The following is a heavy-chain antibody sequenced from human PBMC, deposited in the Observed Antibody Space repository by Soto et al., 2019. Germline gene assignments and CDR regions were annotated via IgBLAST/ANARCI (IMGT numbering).Heavy chain of an antibody. D-gene: IGHD3-22*01. CDR2: IIPIFGTA. CDR3: ASGSGYYDSSGYYYYYYGMDV. Sequence: VASVKVSCKASGGTFSSYAISWVRQAPGQGLEWMGGIIPIFGTANYAQKFQGRVTITADESTSTAYMELSSLRSEDTAVYYCASGSGYYDSSGYYYYYYGMDVWGQGTTVTVSS. V-gene: IGHV1-69*13. CDR1: GGTFSSYA. J-gene: IGHJ6*02.